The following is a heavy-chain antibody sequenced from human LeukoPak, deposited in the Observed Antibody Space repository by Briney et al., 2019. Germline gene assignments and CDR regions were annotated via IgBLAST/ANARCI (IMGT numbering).Heavy chain of an antibody. Sequence: ASVKVSCKASGYTFTSYDINWVRQATGQGLEWMGWMNPNSGNTGYAQKFQGRVTITRNTSISTAYMELSSLRSEDTAVYYCARANLITMIVVADGSAFDIWGQGTMVTVSS. V-gene: IGHV1-8*01. CDR2: MNPNSGNT. J-gene: IGHJ3*02. CDR3: ARANLITMIVVADGSAFDI. CDR1: GYTFTSYD. D-gene: IGHD3-22*01.